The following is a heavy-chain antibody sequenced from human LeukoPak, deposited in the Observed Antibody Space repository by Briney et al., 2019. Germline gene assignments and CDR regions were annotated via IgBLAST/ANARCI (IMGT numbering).Heavy chain of an antibody. CDR1: GFTFSSYE. J-gene: IGHJ6*04. V-gene: IGHV3-48*03. Sequence: PGGSLRLSCAASGFTFSSYEMNWVRQAPGKGLEWVSYISSRGSTIYYADSVKGRFTISTDNAKTSLYLQMNSLRAEDTAVYYCARDLRVGENDYYYGMDVWGKGTTVTVSS. CDR2: ISSRGSTI. D-gene: IGHD3-10*01. CDR3: ARDLRVGENDYYYGMDV.